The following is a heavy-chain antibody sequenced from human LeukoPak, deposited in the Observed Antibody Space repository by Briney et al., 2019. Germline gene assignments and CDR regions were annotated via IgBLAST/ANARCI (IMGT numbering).Heavy chain of an antibody. CDR3: ARSKLEILDY. Sequence: SQTLPLTCAISGDSVSSNSAAWNWIRQSPSRGLEWLGRTYYRYEWYNDYAESVKSRITINPDTSKNQFSLHLNSVTPEDTALYYCARSKLEILDYWGQGTLVIVSS. CDR2: TYYRYEWYN. J-gene: IGHJ4*02. V-gene: IGHV6-1*01. CDR1: GDSVSSNSAA. D-gene: IGHD1-1*01.